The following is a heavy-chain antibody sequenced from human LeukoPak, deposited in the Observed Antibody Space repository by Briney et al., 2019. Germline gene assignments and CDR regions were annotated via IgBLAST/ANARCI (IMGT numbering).Heavy chain of an antibody. D-gene: IGHD3-10*02. CDR2: IYYSGST. CDR1: GGSLSSYY. CDR3: CSGSYYFDY. V-gene: IGHV4-59*01. J-gene: IGHJ4*02. Sequence: PSETLSLTCTVSGGSLSSYYWSWIRQPPGKGLEWIGYIYYSGSTNYNPSLKSRVTISVDTSENQFSLKLSSVTAADTAVYYCCSGSYYFDYWGQGTLVTVSS.